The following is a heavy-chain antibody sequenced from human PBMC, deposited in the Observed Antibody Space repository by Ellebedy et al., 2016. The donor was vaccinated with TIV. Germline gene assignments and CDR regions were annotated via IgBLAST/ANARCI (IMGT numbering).Heavy chain of an antibody. D-gene: IGHD7-27*01. CDR3: ARDMAWGNERVNDAFDI. CDR2: ISGSSITL. J-gene: IGHJ3*02. CDR1: GFTFTSYS. Sequence: GESLKISRTASGFTFTSYSMNWVRQAPGKGLEWVSYISGSSITLYYADSVKGRFTISRDNAKNSLYLQMNGLRAEDTAVYFCARDMAWGNERVNDAFDIWGHGTLVTVSS. V-gene: IGHV3-48*04.